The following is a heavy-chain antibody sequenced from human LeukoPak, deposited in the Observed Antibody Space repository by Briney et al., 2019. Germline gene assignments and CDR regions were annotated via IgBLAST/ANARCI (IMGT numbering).Heavy chain of an antibody. CDR3: AKGSYYDSSGSFYFDY. CDR1: GFTFSSYA. J-gene: IGHJ4*02. CDR2: ISGSGDNT. Sequence: GGSLRLSCAASGFTFSSYAISWVRQAPGKGLEWVSGISGSGDNTYYADSVKGRFTISRDNSKNTLYVQVNSLGTEDTAAYYCAKGSYYDSSGSFYFDYWGQGTLVTVSS. V-gene: IGHV3-23*01. D-gene: IGHD3-22*01.